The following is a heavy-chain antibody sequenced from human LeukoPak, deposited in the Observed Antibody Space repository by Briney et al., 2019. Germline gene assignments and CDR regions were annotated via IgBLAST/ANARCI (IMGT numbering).Heavy chain of an antibody. D-gene: IGHD3-3*01. CDR1: GFTFHTSA. CDR3: AAQRGASLHDFWSTRLFDP. V-gene: IGHV1-58*02. J-gene: IGHJ5*02. Sequence: GTSVKVSCKASGFTFHTSAMQWVRQARGQRLEWIGWIVLGSGNTVYSRKFHDRVIITRDMSTSTVYMELDSLGSEDTAVYYGAAQRGASLHDFWSTRLFDPWGQGTLVTVSS. CDR2: IVLGSGNT.